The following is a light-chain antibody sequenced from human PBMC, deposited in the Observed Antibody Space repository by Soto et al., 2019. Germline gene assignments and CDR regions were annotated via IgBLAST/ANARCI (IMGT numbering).Light chain of an antibody. CDR2: DAS. J-gene: IGKJ1*01. CDR3: QQRSNWPVT. Sequence: EIVLTQSPATLFLNPGERATLSCRASQSVSRYLAWYQQKPGQAPRLLIYDASKRATGISARFSGSGSGTDFTLTISSLDPEDFAVYYCQQRSNWPVTFGQGTKVDIK. V-gene: IGKV3-11*01. CDR1: QSVSRY.